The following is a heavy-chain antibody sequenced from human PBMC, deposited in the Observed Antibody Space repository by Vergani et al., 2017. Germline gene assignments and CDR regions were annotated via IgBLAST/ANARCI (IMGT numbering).Heavy chain of an antibody. Sequence: EVQLVQSGAEVKKPGESLKISCKGSGYSFTSYWIGWVRQMTGKGLEWMGIIYPGDSDTRYSPSFQGQVTISADKSIRTSYLQWSSLKASDTAMYYCARQATVTTLVNYFDYWGQGTLVTVSS. J-gene: IGHJ4*02. D-gene: IGHD4-11*01. V-gene: IGHV5-51*01. CDR2: IYPGDSDT. CDR3: ARQATVTTLVNYFDY. CDR1: GYSFTSYW.